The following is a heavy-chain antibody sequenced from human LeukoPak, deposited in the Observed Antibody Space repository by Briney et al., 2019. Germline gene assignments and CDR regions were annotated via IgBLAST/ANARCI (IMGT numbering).Heavy chain of an antibody. J-gene: IGHJ4*02. V-gene: IGHV3-53*01. CDR3: ATSVATITAFDY. CDR2: IYSGGST. Sequence: GGSLRLSCAASGFTVSSNYMSWVRQAPGKGLEWVSVIYSGGSTYYADSVKGRFTISRDNSKNTLYLQMNSLRAEDTAVYYCATSVATITAFDYWGQGTLVTVSS. D-gene: IGHD5-12*01. CDR1: GFTVSSNY.